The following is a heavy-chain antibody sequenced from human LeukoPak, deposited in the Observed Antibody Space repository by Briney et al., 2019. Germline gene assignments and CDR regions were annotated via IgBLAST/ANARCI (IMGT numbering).Heavy chain of an antibody. Sequence: PGGTLRLSCAASGFTFSSYEMNWVRQAPGQGREWVSYISSSGSIIYYAHSLKGRLTISRDNAKNSLYLQMNSLRAEDTAVYYCARDKEGGGSTDYYHDAFDIWGQGTMVTVSS. CDR2: ISSSGSII. D-gene: IGHD3-9*01. CDR1: GFTFSSYE. V-gene: IGHV3-48*03. CDR3: ARDKEGGGSTDYYHDAFDI. J-gene: IGHJ3*02.